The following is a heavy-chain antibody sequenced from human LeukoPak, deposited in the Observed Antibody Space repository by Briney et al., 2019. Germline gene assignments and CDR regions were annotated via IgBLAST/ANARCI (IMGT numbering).Heavy chain of an antibody. CDR2: INTNTGNP. Sequence: GASVKVSCKASGYTFTSYGISWVRQAPGQGLEWMGWINTNTGNPTYAPGFIGRFVFSLDTSVSTAYLQITSLKAEDTAVYYCAREVGQWLEKAFDYWGQGTLVTVPS. J-gene: IGHJ4*02. D-gene: IGHD6-19*01. CDR3: AREVGQWLEKAFDY. CDR1: GYTFTSYG. V-gene: IGHV7-4-1*02.